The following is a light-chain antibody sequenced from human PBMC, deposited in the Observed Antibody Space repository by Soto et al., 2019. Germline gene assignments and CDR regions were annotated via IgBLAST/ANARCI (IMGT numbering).Light chain of an antibody. Sequence: QLVLTQSPSASASLGASVKLTCTLSSGHSSYAIAWQQQQPEKGPRYLMKLNSDGSHSKGDGIPDRFSGSSSGAERYVTISTLQSEDEADYYCQTWDTDIVLFGGGTKLTVL. CDR2: LNSDGSH. CDR1: SGHSSYA. V-gene: IGLV4-69*01. CDR3: QTWDTDIVL. J-gene: IGLJ2*01.